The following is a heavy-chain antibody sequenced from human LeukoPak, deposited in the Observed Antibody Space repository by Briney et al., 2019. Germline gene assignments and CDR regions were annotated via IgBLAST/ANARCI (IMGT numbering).Heavy chain of an antibody. V-gene: IGHV1-69*04. Sequence: SSVPVSYLACRCTFRQYAIRWVRQAAGQGVEGMGRSIPIFGMANFAQKFQGRVTITANKSTSTAYMELSSLRSEDTAVYYCAKENRVVVAANYYYYGMDVWGQGPTVTVSS. CDR2: SIPIFGMA. D-gene: IGHD2-15*01. CDR1: RCTFRQYA. CDR3: AKENRVVVAANYYYYGMDV. J-gene: IGHJ6*02.